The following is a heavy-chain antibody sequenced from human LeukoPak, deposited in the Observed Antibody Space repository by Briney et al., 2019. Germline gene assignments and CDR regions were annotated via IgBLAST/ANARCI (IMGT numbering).Heavy chain of an antibody. CDR1: GYSIGSGYF. CDR3: ARHALFDSTGYYYVLDY. J-gene: IGHJ4*02. Sequence: SETLSLTCAVSGYSIGSGYFWGWIRPPPGMGLEWIGSLYHSGITYYNPSLKSRVTISMDTSKNQFSLKLTSVTAADTAVYYCARHALFDSTGYYYVLDYWGQGTLVTVSS. D-gene: IGHD3-22*01. CDR2: LYHSGIT. V-gene: IGHV4-38-2*01.